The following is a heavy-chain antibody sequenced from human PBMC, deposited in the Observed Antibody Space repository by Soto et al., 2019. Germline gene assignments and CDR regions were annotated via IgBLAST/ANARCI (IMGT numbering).Heavy chain of an antibody. CDR2: ISAYNGNT. CDR1: GYTFTSYG. CDR3: GRDITRPLS. V-gene: IGHV1-18*01. J-gene: IGHJ1*01. Sequence: QVQLVQSGAEVKKPGASVKVSCKASGYTFTSYGIIWVRQAPGQGLEWMGWISAYNGNTIYAQKLQGRVTMTTVATTSTADMVRRSLLSSVTVVNCCGRDITRPLSWGQGRLVTVSS.